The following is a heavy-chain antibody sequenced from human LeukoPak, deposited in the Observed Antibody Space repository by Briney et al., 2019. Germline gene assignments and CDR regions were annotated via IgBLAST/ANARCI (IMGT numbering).Heavy chain of an antibody. D-gene: IGHD2-15*01. V-gene: IGHV5-51*01. J-gene: IGHJ3*02. CDR1: GYSFTSYW. CDR3: ARQPTDYCSGGRCYSRVAFDI. Sequence: GESLKISCKGSGYSFTSYWIGWVRQMPGKGLEWMGIIYPGDSDTRYSPSFQGQVTISADKSISTAYLQWSSLKASDTAMYYCARQPTDYCSGGRCYSRVAFDIWGQGTMVTVSS. CDR2: IYPGDSDT.